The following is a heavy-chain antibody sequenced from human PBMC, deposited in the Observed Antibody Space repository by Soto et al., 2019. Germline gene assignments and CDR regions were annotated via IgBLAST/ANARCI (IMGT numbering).Heavy chain of an antibody. V-gene: IGHV4-59*01. CDR2: IYYSGST. D-gene: IGHD1-26*01. J-gene: IGHJ5*02. CDR3: ARFWELLDWFDP. Sequence: PSETLSLTCTVSGGSISSYYWSWIRQPPGKGLEWIGYIYYSGSTNYNPSLKSRVTISVDTSKNQFSLKLSSVTAADTAVYYYARFWELLDWFDPWGQGTLVTVSS. CDR1: GGSISSYY.